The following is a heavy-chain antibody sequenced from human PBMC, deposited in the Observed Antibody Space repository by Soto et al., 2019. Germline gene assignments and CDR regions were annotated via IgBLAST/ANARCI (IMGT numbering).Heavy chain of an antibody. CDR2: IIPIFRTA. V-gene: IGHV1-69*12. CDR3: ASVETQRYYYGMDV. D-gene: IGHD2-15*01. J-gene: IGHJ6*02. CDR1: GGTFSSYA. Sequence: QVQLVQSGAEVKKPGSSVKVSCKASGGTFSSYAISWVRQAPGQGLEWMGGIIPIFRTADYAQKFQGRVPITADESPSTAYMELSSLRSEDTAVYYCASVETQRYYYGMDVWGQGPTVTVSS.